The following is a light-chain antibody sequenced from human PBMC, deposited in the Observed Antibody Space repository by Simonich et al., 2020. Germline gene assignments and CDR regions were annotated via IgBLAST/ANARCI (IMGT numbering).Light chain of an antibody. V-gene: IGKV3-20*01. CDR1: QSVSSSY. CDR3: QQYGSSPLT. J-gene: IGKJ4*01. Sequence: EIVLTQSPGTLSLSPGERATLPCRASQSVSSSYLAWSQQKPGQAPRLLIYGASRRATGIPYRFSGSGSGTDFTLTISRLEPEDFAVYYCQQYGSSPLTFGGGTKVEIK. CDR2: GAS.